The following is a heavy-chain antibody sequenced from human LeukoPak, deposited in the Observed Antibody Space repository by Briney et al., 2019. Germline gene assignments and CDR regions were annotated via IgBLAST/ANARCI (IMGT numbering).Heavy chain of an antibody. Sequence: GGSLRLSCAASGFTFTNAWMNWVRQAPGKGPEWVANINKDGSEKYYVDSLKGRFTISRDNAENSLYLQMNSLRAEDTAVYYCATHSTGRYKGLEYWGQGTLVTVSS. CDR1: GFTFTNAW. CDR2: INKDGSEK. J-gene: IGHJ4*02. V-gene: IGHV3-7*03. CDR3: ATHSTGRYKGLEY. D-gene: IGHD6-19*01.